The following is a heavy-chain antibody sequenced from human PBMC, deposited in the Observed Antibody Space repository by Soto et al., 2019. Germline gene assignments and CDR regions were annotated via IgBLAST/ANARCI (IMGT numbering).Heavy chain of an antibody. CDR3: AKLIVVVVAAPYYYGMDV. CDR1: GFTFSSYA. J-gene: IGHJ6*02. D-gene: IGHD2-15*01. CDR2: ISGSGGST. V-gene: IGHV3-23*01. Sequence: GGSLRLSCAASGFTFSSYAMSWVRQAPGKGLEWVSAISGSGGSTYYADSVKGRFTISRDNSKNTLYLQMNSLRAEDTAVYYCAKLIVVVVAAPYYYGMDVWGQGTTVTVSS.